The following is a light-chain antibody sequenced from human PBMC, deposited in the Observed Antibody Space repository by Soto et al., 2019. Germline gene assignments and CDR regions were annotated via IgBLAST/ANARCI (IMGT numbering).Light chain of an antibody. Sequence: QSALTQAASVSGSRGQSITISCTGTSSDVGSYNLVSWYQRHPGKAPKLMIYEASKRPSGVSNRFSGSKSGNTASLTISGLQAEDEAEYYCCSFSTTNTVLFGGGTKLTVL. V-gene: IGLV2-23*01. CDR1: SSDVGSYNL. CDR3: CSFSTTNTVL. CDR2: EAS. J-gene: IGLJ2*01.